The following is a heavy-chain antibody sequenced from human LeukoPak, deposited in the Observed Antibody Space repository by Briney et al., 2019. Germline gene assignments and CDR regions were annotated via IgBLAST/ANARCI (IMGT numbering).Heavy chain of an antibody. J-gene: IGHJ4*02. CDR1: GFTFSSYW. V-gene: IGHV3-74*01. CDR2: IKGDGSST. Sequence: GGSLRLSCVASGFTFSSYWMHWVRQAPGKGLVWASRIKGDGSSTSYADSVKGRFTISRDNAKNTLYLQMNSLRAEDTAVYYCAGWDYQHEPHFDYWGQGTLVTVSS. D-gene: IGHD1-7*01. CDR3: AGWDYQHEPHFDY.